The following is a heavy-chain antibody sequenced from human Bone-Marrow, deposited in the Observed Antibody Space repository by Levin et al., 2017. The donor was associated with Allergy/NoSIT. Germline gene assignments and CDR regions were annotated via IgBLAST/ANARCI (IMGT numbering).Heavy chain of an antibody. Sequence: LSLTCAASGFTFSSYGMHWVRQAPGKGLEWVAVIWYDGSNKYYADSVKGRFTISRDNSKNTLYLQMNSLRAEDTAVYYCARGGRMTTVTYFDYWGQGTLVTVSS. D-gene: IGHD4-17*01. CDR2: IWYDGSNK. CDR3: ARGGRMTTVTYFDY. V-gene: IGHV3-33*01. J-gene: IGHJ4*02. CDR1: GFTFSSYG.